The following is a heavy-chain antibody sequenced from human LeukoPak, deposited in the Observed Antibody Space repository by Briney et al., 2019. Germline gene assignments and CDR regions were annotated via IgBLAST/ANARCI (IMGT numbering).Heavy chain of an antibody. CDR2: IFSSEST. D-gene: IGHD3-22*01. Sequence: PSETLSLTCTVSGGSISSYYWSWIRPPAGQGLEWIGRIFSSESTNYNPSLKGRVTMSLDTSKSQFSLRLSSVTAADTAVYYCARREDSSAMGRAFDIWGQGTMVTVSS. CDR1: GGSISSYY. CDR3: ARREDSSAMGRAFDI. J-gene: IGHJ3*02. V-gene: IGHV4-4*07.